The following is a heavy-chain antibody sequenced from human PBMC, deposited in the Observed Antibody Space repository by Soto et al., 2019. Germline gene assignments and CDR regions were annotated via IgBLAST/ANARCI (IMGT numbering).Heavy chain of an antibody. D-gene: IGHD3-16*02. CDR1: GGSFSGYY. J-gene: IGHJ3*02. CDR2: INHSGRT. CDR3: ARRRFYDYVWGSYRQRDAFDI. V-gene: IGHV4-34*01. Sequence: PSETLSLTCAVYGGSFSGYYWSWIRQPPGQGLEWMGEINHSGRTNYNPSLKSRVTISVDTSKNQFSLKLSSVTAAGTAVYYCARRRFYDYVWGSYRQRDAFDIWGQGTMVTVSS.